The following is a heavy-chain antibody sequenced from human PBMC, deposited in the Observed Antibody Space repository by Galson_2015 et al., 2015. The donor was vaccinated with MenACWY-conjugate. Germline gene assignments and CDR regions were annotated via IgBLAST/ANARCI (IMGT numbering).Heavy chain of an antibody. V-gene: IGHV3-23*01. Sequence: SLRLSCAASGFPFSAYAMSWVRQAPGKGLEWVSAISRSGDNTYYADSVKGRFTISRDNSKNTLSLQMNSLRAEDTALYYCAKEILLEPWGQGTLVTVSS. CDR2: ISRSGDNT. CDR3: AKEILLEP. J-gene: IGHJ4*02. D-gene: IGHD1-1*01. CDR1: GFPFSAYA.